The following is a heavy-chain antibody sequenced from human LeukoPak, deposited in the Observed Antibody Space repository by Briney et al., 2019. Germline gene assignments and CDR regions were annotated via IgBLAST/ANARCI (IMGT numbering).Heavy chain of an antibody. V-gene: IGHV4-61*01. CDR2: IYYSGST. CDR1: GGSVSSGSYY. J-gene: IGHJ4*02. D-gene: IGHD6-19*01. CDR3: ARDGSGWYYLDY. Sequence: SETLSLTCTVSGGSVSSGSYYWSWIRQPPGKGLEWIGYIYYSGSTNYNPSLKSRVTISVDTSKNQFSLKLSSVTAADTAVYYCARDGSGWYYLDYWGQGTLVTVSS.